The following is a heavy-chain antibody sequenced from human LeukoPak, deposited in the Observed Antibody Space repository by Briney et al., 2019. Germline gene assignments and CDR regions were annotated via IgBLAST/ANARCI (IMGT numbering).Heavy chain of an antibody. Sequence: GGSLRLSCAASGFTFRTYNMNWVRQAPGKGLEWVSSISSSSSYIYYADSVKGRFTISRDNAKNSLYLQMNSLRAEDTAVYYCARATKERSRYCSSTSCKYPFDYWGQGTLVTVSS. CDR2: ISSSSSYI. V-gene: IGHV3-21*01. CDR1: GFTFRTYN. CDR3: ARATKERSRYCSSTSCKYPFDY. D-gene: IGHD2-2*01. J-gene: IGHJ4*02.